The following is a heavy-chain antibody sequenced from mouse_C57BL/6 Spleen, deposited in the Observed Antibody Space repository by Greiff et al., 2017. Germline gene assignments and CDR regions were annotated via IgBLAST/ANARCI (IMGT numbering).Heavy chain of an antibody. CDR2: IYPGDGDT. Sequence: QVQLQQSGPELVKPGASVKISCKASGYAFSSSWMNWVKQRPGKGLEWIGRIYPGDGDTNYNGKFKGKATLTADKSSSTAYMQLSSLTSEDSAVYFCARGGYGSSWNYFDYWGQGTTLTVSS. D-gene: IGHD1-1*01. CDR3: ARGGYGSSWNYFDY. V-gene: IGHV1-82*01. J-gene: IGHJ2*01. CDR1: GYAFSSSW.